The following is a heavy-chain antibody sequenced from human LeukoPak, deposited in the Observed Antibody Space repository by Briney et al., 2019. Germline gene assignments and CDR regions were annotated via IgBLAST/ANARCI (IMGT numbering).Heavy chain of an antibody. Sequence: GGSLRLSCAASGFTFSIYAMSWVRQAPGKGLEWVSAIGGSGGSTYYADSVKGRFTISRDNSKNTLYLQMNSLRAEDTAVYYCANTRTVSPIYYYYGMDVWGQGTTVTVSS. V-gene: IGHV3-23*01. CDR3: ANTRTVSPIYYYYGMDV. CDR2: IGGSGGST. D-gene: IGHD2-21*02. CDR1: GFTFSIYA. J-gene: IGHJ6*02.